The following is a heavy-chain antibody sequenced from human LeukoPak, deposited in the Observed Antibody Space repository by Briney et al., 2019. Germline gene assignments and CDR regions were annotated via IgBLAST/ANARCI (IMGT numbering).Heavy chain of an antibody. CDR2: IYYSGST. J-gene: IGHJ3*02. CDR1: GGSISSGGYY. D-gene: IGHD3-9*01. CDR3: ARGDSYYDILTGYFTDAFDI. V-gene: IGHV4-31*03. Sequence: PSETLSLTCTVSGGSISSGGYYWSWIRQHPGKGLERIGYIYYSGSTYYNPSLKSRVTISVDTSKNQFSLKLSSVTAADTAVYYCARGDSYYDILTGYFTDAFDIWGQGTMVTASS.